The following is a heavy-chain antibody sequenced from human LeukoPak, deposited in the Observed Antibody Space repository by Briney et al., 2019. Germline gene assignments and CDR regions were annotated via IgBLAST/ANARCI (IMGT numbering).Heavy chain of an antibody. CDR3: AREAWSGYWPSYDY. D-gene: IGHD3-3*01. J-gene: IGHJ4*02. Sequence: SETVSLTCTVSGGSISSYYWSWIRQPPGKGLEWIGYIYYSGSTNYNPSLKSRVTISVDTSKNQFSLKLSSVTAADTAVYYCAREAWSGYWPSYDYWGQGTLVTVSS. CDR2: IYYSGST. CDR1: GGSISSYY. V-gene: IGHV4-59*01.